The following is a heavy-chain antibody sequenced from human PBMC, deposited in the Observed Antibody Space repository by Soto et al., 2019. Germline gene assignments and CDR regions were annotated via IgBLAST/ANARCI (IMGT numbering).Heavy chain of an antibody. D-gene: IGHD5-18*01. J-gene: IGHJ4*02. CDR1: GGSISSGGYY. CDR3: ARLDRTRLLFDC. V-gene: IGHV4-31*03. Sequence: SETLSLTCTVSGGSISSGGYYWSWIRQHPGKGLEWIGYIYYSGSTYYNPSLKSRVTISVDTSKNQFSLKLSSVTAADTAVYYWARLDRTRLLFDCWRQGPLVTV. CDR2: IYYSGST.